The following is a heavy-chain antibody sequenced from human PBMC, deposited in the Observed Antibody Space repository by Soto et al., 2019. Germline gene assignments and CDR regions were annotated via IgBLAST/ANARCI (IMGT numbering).Heavy chain of an antibody. CDR3: ARDSRTPSGGMDV. Sequence: KASETLSLTCAVYGGSFSAYYWSWVRQPPGKGLEWIGEIIHSESTKYNPSLVSRIHMSVDMSKNQFSLKLTSVTAADTAVYYCARDSRTPSGGMDVWGQGTTVTVSS. CDR1: GGSFSAYY. V-gene: IGHV4-34*10. CDR2: IIHSEST. J-gene: IGHJ6*02.